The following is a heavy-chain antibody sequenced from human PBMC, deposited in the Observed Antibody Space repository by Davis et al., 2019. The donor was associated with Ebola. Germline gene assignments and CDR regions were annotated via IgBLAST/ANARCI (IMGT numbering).Heavy chain of an antibody. CDR2: INAFKGDT. D-gene: IGHD2-21*01. J-gene: IGHJ5*02. CDR3: ARDKIMLLANGGWFDP. Sequence: ASVKVSCKASGYTFTYYAIHWLRQAPGQRLEWMGWINAFKGDTQYSQKFQGRVTITRDTSASTVYMELSSLRSEDTALYYCARDKIMLLANGGWFDPWGQGTQVTVSS. V-gene: IGHV1-3*01. CDR1: GYTFTYYA.